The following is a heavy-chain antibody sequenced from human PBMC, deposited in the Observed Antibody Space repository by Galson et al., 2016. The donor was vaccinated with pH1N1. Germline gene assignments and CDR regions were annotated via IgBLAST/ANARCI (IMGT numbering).Heavy chain of an antibody. Sequence: SLRLSCAASGFLFSGYTMNWIRQAPGKGPEWVSSISSTGRNIYSADSLKGRFTISRDNAKNSLYLQISNLRVEDTAVYYCARELYFPPYFDNWGQGTLVTASA. CDR3: ARELYFPPYFDN. V-gene: IGHV3-21*01. CDR2: ISSTGRNI. J-gene: IGHJ4*02. CDR1: GFLFSGYT. D-gene: IGHD2-21*01.